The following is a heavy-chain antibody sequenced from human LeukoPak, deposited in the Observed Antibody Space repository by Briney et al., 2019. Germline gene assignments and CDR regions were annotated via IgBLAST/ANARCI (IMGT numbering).Heavy chain of an antibody. D-gene: IGHD3-16*02. CDR3: AREGGSYRPLDY. Sequence: KSSETLSLTCDVSVGSVSLTNYWTWFRQPPGKGLEWIGVFNLQGGTNYNPSLLRRVAISVDTSANHLSLQMTSVAAANTAVYYGAREGGSYRPLDYSGQGTLVTVSS. J-gene: IGHJ4*02. CDR2: FNLQGGT. V-gene: IGHV4-4*02. CDR1: VGSVSLTNY.